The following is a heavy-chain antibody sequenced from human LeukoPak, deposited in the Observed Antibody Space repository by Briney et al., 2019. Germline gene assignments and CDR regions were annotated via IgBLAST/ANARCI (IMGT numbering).Heavy chain of an antibody. CDR2: ISGSGGST. V-gene: IGHV3-23*01. Sequence: GGSLRLSCAASGFTFSSYAMSWVRQAPGKGLEWVSAISGSGGSTYYADSVKGRFTISRDNSKNTLYLQMDSLRAEDTAVYYCAKDLIPRDYFDYWGQGTLVTVSS. CDR1: GFTFSSYA. CDR3: AKDLIPRDYFDY. J-gene: IGHJ4*02.